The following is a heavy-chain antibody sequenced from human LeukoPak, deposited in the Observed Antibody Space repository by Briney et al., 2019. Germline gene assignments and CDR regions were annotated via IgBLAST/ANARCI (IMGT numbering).Heavy chain of an antibody. CDR1: GGSISSYY. CDR2: IYYSGST. D-gene: IGHD5-18*01. J-gene: IGHJ4*02. Sequence: SETLSLTCTVSGGSISSYYWSWIRQPPGKGLEWIGYIYYSGSTNYNPSLKSRVTISVDTSKNQFSLKLSSVTAADTAVYYCARATGHSYGSDYWGRGTLVTVSS. CDR3: ARATGHSYGSDY. V-gene: IGHV4-59*01.